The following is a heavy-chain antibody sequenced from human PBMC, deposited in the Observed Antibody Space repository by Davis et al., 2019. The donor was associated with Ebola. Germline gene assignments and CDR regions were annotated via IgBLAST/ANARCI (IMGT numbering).Heavy chain of an antibody. V-gene: IGHV4-59*04. CDR3: ARVWSFYGMDV. CDR1: GGSISSYY. Sequence: SETLSLTCTVSGGSISSYYWSWIRQPPGKGLEWIGYIYYSGSTYYNPSLKSRVTISVDTSKNQFSLKLSSVTAADTAVYYCARVWSFYGMDVWGQGTTVTVSS. J-gene: IGHJ6*02. CDR2: IYYSGST. D-gene: IGHD3-3*01.